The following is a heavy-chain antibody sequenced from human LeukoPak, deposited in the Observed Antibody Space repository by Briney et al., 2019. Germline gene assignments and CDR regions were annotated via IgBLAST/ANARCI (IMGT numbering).Heavy chain of an antibody. V-gene: IGHV4-4*07. CDR1: GDSISSYY. J-gene: IGHJ5*02. CDR3: AREAGDYNFFDR. D-gene: IGHD4-17*01. Sequence: SETLSLTCTVSGDSISSYYWSWLRQPAGKGLEWVGRIYTSGSTNQNPSLKSRVTMSVDTSKNQFSLKLSSVTAADTAVYYCAREAGDYNFFDRWGQGTLVTVSS. CDR2: IYTSGST.